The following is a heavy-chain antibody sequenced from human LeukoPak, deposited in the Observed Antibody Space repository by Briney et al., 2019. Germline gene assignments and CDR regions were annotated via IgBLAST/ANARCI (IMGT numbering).Heavy chain of an antibody. Sequence: GGSLRLSCAASGFTFSSYDMHWVRQATGKGLEWVSVIGTAGDTYYPGSVKGRFTISRENAKNSLYLQMNSLRAGDTAVYYCARGLNYDSSGYWSGMDVWGQGTTVTVSS. CDR3: ARGLNYDSSGYWSGMDV. D-gene: IGHD3-22*01. CDR1: GFTFSSYD. CDR2: IGTAGDT. V-gene: IGHV3-13*01. J-gene: IGHJ6*02.